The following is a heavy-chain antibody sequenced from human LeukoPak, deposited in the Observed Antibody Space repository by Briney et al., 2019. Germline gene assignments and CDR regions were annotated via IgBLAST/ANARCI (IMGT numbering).Heavy chain of an antibody. CDR2: IIPILGIA. CDR3: ATRGEGRWLQSDAFDI. D-gene: IGHD5-24*01. Sequence: SVKVSCKASGGTFSSYAIGWVRKPPGQGLGWLGRIIPILGIANYAQKSQGRVTITADKSTSTAYMELSSLRSEDTAVYYCATRGEGRWLQSDAFDIWGQGTMVTVSS. CDR1: GGTFSSYA. J-gene: IGHJ3*02. V-gene: IGHV1-69*04.